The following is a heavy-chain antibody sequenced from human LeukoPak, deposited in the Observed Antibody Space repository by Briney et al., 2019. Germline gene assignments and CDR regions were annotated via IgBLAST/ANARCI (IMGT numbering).Heavy chain of an antibody. CDR1: GDSFSNKY. V-gene: IGHV4-59*01. CDR2: VYYTGST. Sequence: SETLSLTCTVSGDSFSNKYWTWISQAPGKGLEWIGYVYYTGSTSYSPSLSSRLTISIDLSKTQFSLEMHSVTAADTAVYFCARGSGDGFDYWGQGSLVTVSS. J-gene: IGHJ4*02. CDR3: ARGSGDGFDY. D-gene: IGHD3-10*01.